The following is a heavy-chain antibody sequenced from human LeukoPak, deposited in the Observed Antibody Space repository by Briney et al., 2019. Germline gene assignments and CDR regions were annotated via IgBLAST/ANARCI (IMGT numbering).Heavy chain of an antibody. CDR2: INPNSGGT. CDR1: GYTFTGYY. CDR3: ARDLDSSSWSANDY. D-gene: IGHD6-13*01. Sequence: ASVKVSCKASGYTFTGYYMHWVRQAPGQGLEWMGRINPNSGGTNYAQKFQGRVTMTRDTSISTAYMELSRLRSDDTAVYYCARDLDSSSWSANDYWGQGTLVTVSS. J-gene: IGHJ4*02. V-gene: IGHV1-2*06.